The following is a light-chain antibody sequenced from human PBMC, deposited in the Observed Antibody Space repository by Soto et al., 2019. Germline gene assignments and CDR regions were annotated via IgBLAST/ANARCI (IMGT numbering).Light chain of an antibody. J-gene: IGLJ2*01. V-gene: IGLV2-14*03. CDR2: DVS. CDR3: SSSTTTTLV. Sequence: QSALTQPASVSGSPGQSITISCTGTSSDVGAYNYVSWYQHHPGNAPRLLIYDVSNRPSGVSGRFSASKSGNTASLTISGLHAEDEADYYCSSSTTTTLVFGGGTKLTVL. CDR1: SSDVGAYNY.